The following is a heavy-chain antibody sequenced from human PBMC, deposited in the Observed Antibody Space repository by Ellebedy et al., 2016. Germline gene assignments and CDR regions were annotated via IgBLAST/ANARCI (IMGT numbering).Heavy chain of an antibody. CDR1: GYTFLNYG. Sequence: ASVKVSCXASGYTFLNYGVNWVRQAPGQGLEWMGGSNNRHHAQKFQGRVTMTTDTSTRTAYMELRSLRFDDTAVYYCARDTRDGVGTSEAFYDPWGQGTLVTVS. D-gene: IGHD4-23*01. CDR2: SNNR. V-gene: IGHV1-18*01. CDR3: ARDTRDGVGTSEAFYDP. J-gene: IGHJ5*02.